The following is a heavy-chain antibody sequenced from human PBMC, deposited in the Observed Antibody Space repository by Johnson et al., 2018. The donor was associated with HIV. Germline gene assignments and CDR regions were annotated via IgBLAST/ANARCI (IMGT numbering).Heavy chain of an antibody. J-gene: IGHJ3*02. CDR2: IWYDGSNK. D-gene: IGHD3-22*01. CDR3: ARGFVRITMILVADAFDI. V-gene: IGHV3-33*01. CDR1: GFTFSNYA. Sequence: QVQLVESGGGVVQPGRSLRLSCAASGFTFSNYAMHWVRQAPGKGLEWVAVIWYDGSNKYYADSVKGRFTISRDNSKNTLYLQMNSLRAEDTALYYCARGFVRITMILVADAFDIWGQGTMVTVSS.